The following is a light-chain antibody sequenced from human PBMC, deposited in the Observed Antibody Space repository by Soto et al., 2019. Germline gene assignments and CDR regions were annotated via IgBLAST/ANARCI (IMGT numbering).Light chain of an antibody. V-gene: IGLV2-14*01. Sequence: SVLTQPASVSGSPGQSITISCTGTSGDIGSYNRVSWYQQHPGKAPKLIIYEVTDRPSGVSNRFSGSKSGNTASLTISGLQAEFYADYYCSPYTQCSNYVFGNGPNLTV. J-gene: IGLJ1*01. CDR3: SPYTQCSNYV. CDR2: EVT. CDR1: SGDIGSYNR.